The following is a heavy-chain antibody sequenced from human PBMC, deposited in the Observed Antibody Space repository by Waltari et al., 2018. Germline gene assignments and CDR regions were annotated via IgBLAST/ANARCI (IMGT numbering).Heavy chain of an antibody. V-gene: IGHV3-30*02. CDR1: EFTFRNFG. CDR2: IRYDGNNK. D-gene: IGHD4-17*01. J-gene: IGHJ3*01. CDR3: VKDGDFFVPGYDAFDV. Sequence: VQLEDFGGGVVQPGGSLTPSCAASEFTFRNFGSHWVRQAPGKGLEWLTFIRYDGNNKYHADSVKGRFIISRDNSKNTLYLQINSLRADDTATYYCVKDGDFFVPGYDAFDVWGQGTMVTVSS.